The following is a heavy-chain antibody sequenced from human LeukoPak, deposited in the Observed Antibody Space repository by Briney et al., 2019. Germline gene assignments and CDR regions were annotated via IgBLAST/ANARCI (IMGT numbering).Heavy chain of an antibody. CDR2: VYYSGST. CDR3: ARDRTGSY. J-gene: IGHJ4*02. Sequence: PSETLSLTCTVSGGSVRSDSYYWSWIRQPPGKGLEWIGYVYYSGSTNYNPSLKSRVTISVDTSKNQFSLKLRSVTAADTAVYYCARDRTGSYWGQGTLVTVSS. V-gene: IGHV4-61*01. D-gene: IGHD1-14*01. CDR1: GGSVRSDSYY.